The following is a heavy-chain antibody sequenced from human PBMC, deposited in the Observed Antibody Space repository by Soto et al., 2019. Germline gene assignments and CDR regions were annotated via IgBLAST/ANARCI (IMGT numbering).Heavy chain of an antibody. CDR3: AKTGRYNWKPDAFDI. CDR2: ISGSGGST. D-gene: IGHD1-20*01. J-gene: IGHJ3*02. V-gene: IGHV3-23*01. CDR1: GFTFSSYA. Sequence: PGGSLRLSCAAFGFTFSSYAISWGRQAPGKGLEWVSAISGSGGSTYYADSVKGRFTISRDNSKNTLYLQMNSLRAEDTAVYYCAKTGRYNWKPDAFDIWGQGTMVTVSS.